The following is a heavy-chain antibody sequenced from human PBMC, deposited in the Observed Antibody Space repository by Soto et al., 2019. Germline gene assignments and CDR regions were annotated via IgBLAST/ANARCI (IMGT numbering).Heavy chain of an antibody. CDR2: IIPIFGTA. V-gene: IGHV1-69*13. CDR1: GGTFSSYA. Sequence: GASLKVSCNSAGGTFSSYAISCVRDTHGQGLEWMGGIIPIFGTANYAQKFQGRVTITADESTSTAYMELSSLRSEDTAVYYCARDEGGGTSYYYYGMEVWGQGTTVTVSS. D-gene: IGHD1-26*01. CDR3: ARDEGGGTSYYYYGMEV. J-gene: IGHJ6*02.